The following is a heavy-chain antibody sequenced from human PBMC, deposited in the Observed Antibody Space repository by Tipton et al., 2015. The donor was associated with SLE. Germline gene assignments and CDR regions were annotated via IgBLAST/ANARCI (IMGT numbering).Heavy chain of an antibody. CDR2: ITLGGAT. CDR1: GWSLREYQ. V-gene: IGHV4-34*01. Sequence: TLSLTCAVYGWSLREYQWSWVRQPPGKGPEWIGGITLGGATDYNPSLKSRVAISVDTSKNQFSLKLTSVTAADTAVYYCARHEAYSGSSPFDIWGHGTMVTVSS. CDR3: ARHEAYSGSSPFDI. D-gene: IGHD1-26*01. J-gene: IGHJ3*02.